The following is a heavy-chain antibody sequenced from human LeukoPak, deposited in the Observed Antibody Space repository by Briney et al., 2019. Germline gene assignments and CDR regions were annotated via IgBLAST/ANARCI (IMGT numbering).Heavy chain of an antibody. D-gene: IGHD6-19*01. J-gene: IGHJ5*02. CDR1: GGSISSYY. Sequence: KPSETLSLTCTVSGGSISSYYWSWIRQPAGKGLEWIGRIYTSGSTNYNPSLKSRVTMSVDTSKNQFSLKLSSGTAADTAVYYCAREGVGSSGWYRWFDPWGQGTLVTVSS. CDR2: IYTSGST. V-gene: IGHV4-4*07. CDR3: AREGVGSSGWYRWFDP.